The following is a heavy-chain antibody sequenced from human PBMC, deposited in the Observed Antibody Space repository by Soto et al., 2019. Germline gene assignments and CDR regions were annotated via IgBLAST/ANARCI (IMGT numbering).Heavy chain of an antibody. D-gene: IGHD5-12*01. CDR1: GYSFTSYW. CDR2: IYPGDSDT. V-gene: IGHV5-51*01. CDR3: ARGDIVATINGAFDI. J-gene: IGHJ3*02. Sequence: GESLKISCKGSGYSFTSYWIGWVRQMPGKGLEWMGIIYPGDSDTRYSPSFQGQVTISADKSISTAYLQWSSLKASDTAMYYCARGDIVATINGAFDIWGQGTMLTVSS.